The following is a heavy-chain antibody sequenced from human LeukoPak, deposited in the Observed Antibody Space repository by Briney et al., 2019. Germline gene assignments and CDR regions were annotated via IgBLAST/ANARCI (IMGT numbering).Heavy chain of an antibody. V-gene: IGHV3-48*04. CDR3: ARVRQQLGFDY. CDR2: ISSSSGTI. Sequence: AGGSLRLSCAASGFTFSSYSMNWVRQAPGKGLEWVSYISSSSGTIFYADSVKGRFTISRDNANNSLYLQMNSLRAEDTAVYYCARVRQQLGFDYWGQGTLVTVSS. CDR1: GFTFSSYS. J-gene: IGHJ4*02. D-gene: IGHD6-13*01.